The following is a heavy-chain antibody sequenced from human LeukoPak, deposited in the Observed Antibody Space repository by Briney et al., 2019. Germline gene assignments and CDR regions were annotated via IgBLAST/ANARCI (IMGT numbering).Heavy chain of an antibody. CDR1: GFTFSSYG. Sequence: GGSLRLSCGASGFTFSSYGMSWVRQAPGKGLEWVSAISGSGGSTYYADSVKGRFTISRDNSKNTLYLQMNSLRAEDTAVYYCAKVKGDGYRTDAFDIWGQGTMVTVSS. CDR2: ISGSGGST. J-gene: IGHJ3*02. V-gene: IGHV3-23*01. D-gene: IGHD5-24*01. CDR3: AKVKGDGYRTDAFDI.